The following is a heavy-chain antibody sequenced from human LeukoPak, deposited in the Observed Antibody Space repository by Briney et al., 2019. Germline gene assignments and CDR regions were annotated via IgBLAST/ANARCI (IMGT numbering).Heavy chain of an antibody. Sequence: ASVKVSCKASGYTFTNYGISWVRQAPGQGLEWMGWINTYNDNTNYAQKLQGRVTMTTDTSTTTAYMELKNLRSDDTAVYYCARTTYYYDSSGHLNWFDPWGQGTLVTVSS. D-gene: IGHD3-22*01. CDR2: INTYNDNT. CDR1: GYTFTNYG. CDR3: ARTTYYYDSSGHLNWFDP. V-gene: IGHV1-18*01. J-gene: IGHJ5*02.